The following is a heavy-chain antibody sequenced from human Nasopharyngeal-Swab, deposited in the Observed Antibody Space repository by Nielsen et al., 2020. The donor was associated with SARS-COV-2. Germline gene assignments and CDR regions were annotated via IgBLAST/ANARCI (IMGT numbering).Heavy chain of an antibody. Sequence: GGSLRLSCVASGFNFSSYWMNWVRQAPGKGLEWLSYISSGTSTIYYADSVKGRFTISRDNAKNSLYLQMDSLRAEDTAVYYCAGAPSPNSFYYFMDVWGKGTTVTVSS. CDR2: ISSGTSTI. D-gene: IGHD3-10*01. J-gene: IGHJ6*03. CDR1: GFNFSSYW. CDR3: AGAPSPNSFYYFMDV. V-gene: IGHV3-48*04.